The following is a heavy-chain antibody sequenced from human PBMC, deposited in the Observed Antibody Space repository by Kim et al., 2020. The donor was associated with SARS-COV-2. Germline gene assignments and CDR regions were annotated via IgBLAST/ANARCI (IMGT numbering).Heavy chain of an antibody. V-gene: IGHV3-33*01. Sequence: GGSLRLSCAASGFTFSSYGMHWVRQAPGKGLEWVAVIWYDGSNKYYADSVKGRFTISRDNSKNTLYLQMNSLRAEDTAVYYCAREFSVNYYDSSVHYYYFGYGGQGTLVSVS. CDR2: IWYDGSNK. J-gene: IGHJ4*02. CDR3: AREFSVNYYDSSVHYYYFGY. CDR1: GFTFSSYG. D-gene: IGHD3-22*01.